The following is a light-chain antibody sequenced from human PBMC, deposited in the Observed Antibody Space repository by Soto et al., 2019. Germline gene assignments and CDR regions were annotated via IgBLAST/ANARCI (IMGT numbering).Light chain of an antibody. CDR1: QSVRGSY. Sequence: IVLTQSPGTLSLSPGERATLSCRASQSVRGSYLAWYQQKPGQPPRLLIYGASSRAAGIPDRFGGSGSGTDFTLTISRLEPEDFAVYHCQQCGSSPYTFGQGTKLEIK. V-gene: IGKV3-20*01. CDR2: GAS. CDR3: QQCGSSPYT. J-gene: IGKJ2*01.